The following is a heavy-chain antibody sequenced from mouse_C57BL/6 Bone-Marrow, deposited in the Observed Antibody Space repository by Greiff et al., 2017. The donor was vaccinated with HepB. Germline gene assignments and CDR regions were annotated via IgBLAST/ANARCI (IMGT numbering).Heavy chain of an antibody. V-gene: IGHV14-4*01. J-gene: IGHJ2*01. CDR1: GFNIKDDY. CDR2: IDPENGDT. CDR3: TTWHYFDY. Sequence: DVKLQESGAELVRPGASVKLSCTASGFNIKDDYMHWVKQRPEQGLEWIGWIDPENGDTEYASKFQGKATITADTSSNTAYLQLSSLTSEDTAVYYCTTWHYFDYWGQGTTLTVSS.